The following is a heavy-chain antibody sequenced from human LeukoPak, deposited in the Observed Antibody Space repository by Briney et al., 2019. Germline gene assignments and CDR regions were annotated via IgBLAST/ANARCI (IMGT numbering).Heavy chain of an antibody. CDR3: AKGGRYCYNINCYFSH. CDR2: ISGNGGST. Sequence: GGSLRLSCAASGFTFNSYAMNWVRQAPGKGPEWVSTISGNGGSTYYADSVKGRFTISRDSSKNTLYLQMSSLRAEDTAVYYCAKGGRYCYNINCYFSHWGQGTLVTVSS. J-gene: IGHJ4*02. D-gene: IGHD2-2*01. CDR1: GFTFNSYA. V-gene: IGHV3-23*01.